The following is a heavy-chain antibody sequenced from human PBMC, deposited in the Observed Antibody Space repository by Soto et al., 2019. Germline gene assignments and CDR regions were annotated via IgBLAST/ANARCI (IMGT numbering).Heavy chain of an antibody. Sequence: TLVNPTQTLTLTCTFSGFSLSASGAGVGWIRQPPGQALEWLALIYWNDDKSYSPSVKSRLNITKDTSKNQVFLTMTNMDPVDTATYYFAHSGYDTTGYYRGFFAYWCQGTLFTVSS. D-gene: IGHD3-22*01. CDR2: IYWNDDK. V-gene: IGHV2-5*01. J-gene: IGHJ4*02. CDR3: AHSGYDTTGYYRGFFAY. CDR1: GFSLSASGAG.